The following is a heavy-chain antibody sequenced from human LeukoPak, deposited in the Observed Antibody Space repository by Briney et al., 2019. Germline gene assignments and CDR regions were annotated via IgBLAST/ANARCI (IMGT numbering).Heavy chain of an antibody. Sequence: GGSLRLSCAASGFTFSSYSMNWVRQAPGKGLEWVSSISSSSSYIYYADSVKGRFTISRDNAKNSLYLQMNSLRAEDTAVYYCARGRITIFGVATPTAIYMDVWGKGTTVTVSS. J-gene: IGHJ6*03. CDR1: GFTFSSYS. D-gene: IGHD3-3*01. V-gene: IGHV3-21*01. CDR3: ARGRITIFGVATPTAIYMDV. CDR2: ISSSSSYI.